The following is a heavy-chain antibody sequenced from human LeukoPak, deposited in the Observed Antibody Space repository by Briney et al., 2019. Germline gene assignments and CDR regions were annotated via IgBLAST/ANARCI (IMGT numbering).Heavy chain of an antibody. CDR3: ARDTGYCSGGSCYSRAFDI. V-gene: IGHV1-69*13. CDR2: IIPIFGTA. D-gene: IGHD2-15*01. Sequence: SVKVSCKASGGTFSSYAISWVRQAPGQGLEWMGGIIPIFGTANYAQKFQGRVTITADESTSTAYMELSSLRSEDTAVYYCARDTGYCSGGSCYSRAFDIWGQGTVVTVSS. J-gene: IGHJ3*02. CDR1: GGTFSSYA.